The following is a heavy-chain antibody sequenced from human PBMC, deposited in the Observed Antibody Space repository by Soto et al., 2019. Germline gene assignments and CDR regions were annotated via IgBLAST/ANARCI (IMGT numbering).Heavy chain of an antibody. J-gene: IGHJ6*02. CDR3: ARVETTETSGGRYFNGMDV. V-gene: IGHV4-59*01. Sequence: PSETLSLTCTVSGASISGYYWSWIRQPPGEGLEWIGYIYYSGSTSYNPSLKSRVTISLDMSKNQFSLKLSSVTAADTAVYYCARVETTETSGGRYFNGMDVGGPGATVNVSS. D-gene: IGHD4-17*01. CDR2: IYYSGST. CDR1: GASISGYY.